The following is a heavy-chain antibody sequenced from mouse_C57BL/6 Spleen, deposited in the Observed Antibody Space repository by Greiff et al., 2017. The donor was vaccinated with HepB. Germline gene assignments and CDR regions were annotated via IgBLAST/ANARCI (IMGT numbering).Heavy chain of an antibody. CDR2: INPNNGGT. V-gene: IGHV1-18*01. D-gene: IGHD2-12*01. CDR1: GYTFTDYN. Sequence: EVQLQQSGPELVKPGASVKIPCKASGYTFTDYNMDWVKQSHGKSLEWIGDINPNNGGTIYNQKFKGKATLTVDKSSSTAYMELRSLTSEDTAVYYCARRGPSLNSNDSWYFDVWGTGTTVTVSS. J-gene: IGHJ1*03. CDR3: ARRGPSLNSNDSWYFDV.